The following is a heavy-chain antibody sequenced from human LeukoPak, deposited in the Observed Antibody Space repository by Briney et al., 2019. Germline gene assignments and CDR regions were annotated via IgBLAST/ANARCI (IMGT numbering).Heavy chain of an antibody. CDR2: INPSGGST. CDR3: AKGGGSSESDY. CDR1: GYTFTIYY. D-gene: IGHD1-26*01. Sequence: GASVNVSCKASGYTFTIYYMHWVRQAPGQGLEWMGIINPSGGSTSYAQKFQGRVTMTRDTSTSTVYMELSSLRSEDTAVYYCAKGGGSSESDYWGQGTLVTVSS. J-gene: IGHJ4*02. V-gene: IGHV1-46*01.